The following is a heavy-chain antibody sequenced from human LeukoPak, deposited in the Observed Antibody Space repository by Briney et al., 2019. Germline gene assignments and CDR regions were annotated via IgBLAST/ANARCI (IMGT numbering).Heavy chain of an antibody. V-gene: IGHV1-2*02. J-gene: IGHJ6*02. D-gene: IGHD1-26*01. CDR1: GYTFTGYY. CDR3: ARYLGAPHYYYGMDV. CDR2: INPNSGGT. Sequence: ASVKVSCKASGYTFTGYYMHWVRQAPGQGLEGMGWINPNSGGTNYAQRFQGRVTMTRDTSISTAYMALSRLRSYDTAVYYCARYLGAPHYYYGMDVWGQGTTVTVSS.